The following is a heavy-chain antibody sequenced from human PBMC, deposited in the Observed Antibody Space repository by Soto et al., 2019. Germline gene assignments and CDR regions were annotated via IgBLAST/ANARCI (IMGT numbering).Heavy chain of an antibody. CDR1: GFIFTNYG. J-gene: IGHJ4*02. CDR3: AKDRGRGYSYALDS. D-gene: IGHD5-18*01. CDR2: TSDDGSNK. Sequence: GGSLRLSCAASGFIFTNYGMHWVRQAPGKGLEWVAVTSDDGSNKHDADSVKGRFTISRDNSKKTLYLQMNSLRAEDTAVYSCAKDRGRGYSYALDSWGQGTLVTVS. V-gene: IGHV3-30*18.